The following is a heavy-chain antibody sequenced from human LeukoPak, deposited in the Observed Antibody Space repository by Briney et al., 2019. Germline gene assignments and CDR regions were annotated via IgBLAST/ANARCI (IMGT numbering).Heavy chain of an antibody. CDR2: INSDGSST. Sequence: AGGSLRLSCAASGFTFSSYWMHWVRQAPGKGLVWVSRINSDGSSTSYADSVKGRFTISRDNAKNTLYLQMNSLRAEDTAVYYCAREGGSSGWTIDYWGQGTLVTVSS. CDR1: GFTFSSYW. V-gene: IGHV3-74*01. J-gene: IGHJ4*02. D-gene: IGHD6-19*01. CDR3: AREGGSSGWTIDY.